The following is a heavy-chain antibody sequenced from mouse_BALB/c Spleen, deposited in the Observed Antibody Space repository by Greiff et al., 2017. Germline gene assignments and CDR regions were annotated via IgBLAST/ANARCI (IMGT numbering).Heavy chain of an antibody. V-gene: IGHV1-7*01. CDR2: INPSTGYT. D-gene: IGHD2-14*01. J-gene: IGHJ4*01. CDR1: GYTFTSYW. CDR3: ARYHYRYGLYAMDY. Sequence: LQESGAELAKPGASVKMSCKASGYTFTSYWMHWVKQRPGQGLEWIGYINPSTGYTEYNQKFKDKATLTADKSSSTAYMQLSSLTSEDSAVYYCARYHYRYGLYAMDYWGQGTSVTVSS.